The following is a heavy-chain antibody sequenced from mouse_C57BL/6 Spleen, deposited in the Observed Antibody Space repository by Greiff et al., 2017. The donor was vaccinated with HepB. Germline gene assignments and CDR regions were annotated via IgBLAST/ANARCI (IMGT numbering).Heavy chain of an antibody. J-gene: IGHJ4*01. CDR2: ISSGSSTI. CDR1: GFPFSDYG. D-gene: IGHD1-1*01. Sequence: EVILVESGGGLVKPGGSLKLSCAASGFPFSDYGMHWVRQAPEKGLEWIAYISSGSSTIYYADTVKGRFTISRDHAKNTLFLQMTSLRSEETAMYYCARRYYGSSYEYYAMDYWGQGTSVTVSS. V-gene: IGHV5-17*01. CDR3: ARRYYGSSYEYYAMDY.